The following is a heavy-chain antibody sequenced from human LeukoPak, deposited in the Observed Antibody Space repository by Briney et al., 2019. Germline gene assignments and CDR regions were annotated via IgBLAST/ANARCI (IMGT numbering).Heavy chain of an antibody. V-gene: IGHV3-9*01. CDR3: AKGGGYYYDSSGYYA. CDR1: GFTFDDYA. J-gene: IGHJ5*02. D-gene: IGHD3-22*01. Sequence: GGSLRLSCAASGFTFDDYAMHWVRQAPGKGLEWVSGISWNSGSIGYADSVKGRFTISRDNAKNSLYLQMNSLRAEDTALYYRAKGGGYYYDSSGYYAWGQGTLVTVSS. CDR2: ISWNSGSI.